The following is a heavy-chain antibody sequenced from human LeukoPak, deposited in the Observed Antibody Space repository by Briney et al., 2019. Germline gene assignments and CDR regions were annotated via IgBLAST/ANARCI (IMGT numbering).Heavy chain of an antibody. J-gene: IGHJ6*03. CDR2: IYTSGST. V-gene: IGHV4-61*02. CDR1: GGSISSGSYY. Sequence: SETLSLTCTVSGGSISSGSYYWSWIRQPAGKGLEWIGRIYTSGSTNYNPSPKSRVTISVDTSKNQFSLKLSSVTAADTAVYYCARVIQLRYFDWYHYYYYYMDVWGKGTTVTISS. D-gene: IGHD3-9*01. CDR3: ARVIQLRYFDWYHYYYYYMDV.